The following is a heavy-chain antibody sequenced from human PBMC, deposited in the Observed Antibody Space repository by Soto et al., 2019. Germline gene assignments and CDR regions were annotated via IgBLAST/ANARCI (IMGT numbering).Heavy chain of an antibody. CDR3: ASYHGSESFYYNGIDY. V-gene: IGHV4-39*01. CDR2: IYYSGST. CDR1: GDSISSSRYY. D-gene: IGHD3-10*01. Sequence: QLKLQESGPGLVKPSETLSLTCTVSGDSISSSRYYWGWIRQPPGKGLEWIGSIYYSGSTYCNPSLKSRVTISVDTSKNQFSLKLNSVTAADTAVYYCASYHGSESFYYNGIDYWGQGTLVTVSS. J-gene: IGHJ4*02.